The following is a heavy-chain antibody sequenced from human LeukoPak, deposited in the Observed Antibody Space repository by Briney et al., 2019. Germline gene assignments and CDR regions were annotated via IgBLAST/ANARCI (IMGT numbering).Heavy chain of an antibody. D-gene: IGHD6-13*01. CDR3: AKDIGTGGTGWYFDL. Sequence: KSGGSLRLSCEASGFTFSSFSMNWVRRAPGKGLGWVSSISSSSSYIYYADSVKGRFTISRDNAKNSLYLQMSSLRAEDTALYYCAKDIGTGGTGWYFDLWGRGTLVTVSS. J-gene: IGHJ2*01. CDR1: GFTFSSFS. V-gene: IGHV3-21*04. CDR2: ISSSSSYI.